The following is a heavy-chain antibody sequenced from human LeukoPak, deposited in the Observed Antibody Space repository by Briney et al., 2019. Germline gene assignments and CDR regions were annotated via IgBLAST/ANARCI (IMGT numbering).Heavy chain of an antibody. CDR1: GDSINNYY. Sequence: PSETLSLTCTVSGDSINNYYRSWLRQTPGEGLEWIGFVSYSGNSNYNPSLESRVTISIDTSKNQFSLKLNSVTAADPAMYYCARVVRGAVTFNRFDPWGQGTLVTVSS. D-gene: IGHD3-10*02. V-gene: IGHV4-59*01. J-gene: IGHJ5*02. CDR3: ARVVRGAVTFNRFDP. CDR2: VSYSGNS.